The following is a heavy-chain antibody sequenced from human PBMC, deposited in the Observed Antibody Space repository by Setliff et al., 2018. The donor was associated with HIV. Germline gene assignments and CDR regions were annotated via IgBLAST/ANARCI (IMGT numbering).Heavy chain of an antibody. Sequence: SETLSLTCTVSGGSISSGGYYWGWIRQPPGKGLEWIGSIYYSGSTYYNPSLKSRVTISVDTSKNQFSLKLSSVTAADTAVYYCARAMKYSYGYVHDAFDIWGQGTMVTVSS. CDR1: GGSISSGGYY. J-gene: IGHJ3*02. V-gene: IGHV4-39*01. CDR3: ARAMKYSYGYVHDAFDI. D-gene: IGHD5-18*01. CDR2: IYYSGST.